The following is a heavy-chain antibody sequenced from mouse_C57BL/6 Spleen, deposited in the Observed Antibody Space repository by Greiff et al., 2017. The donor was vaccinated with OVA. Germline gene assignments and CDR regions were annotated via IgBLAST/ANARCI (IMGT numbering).Heavy chain of an antibody. D-gene: IGHD1-1*01. CDR1: GYTFTSYW. Sequence: VQLQQPGAELVRPGSSVKLSCKASGYTFTSYWMHWVKQRPIQGLEWIGNIDPSDSEPHYNQKFKDKATLTVDKSSSTAYMQLSSLTSEDSAVYDYAREGAVVAPSCAMDYWGQGTSVTVSS. J-gene: IGHJ4*01. V-gene: IGHV1-52*01. CDR2: IDPSDSEP. CDR3: AREGAVVAPSCAMDY.